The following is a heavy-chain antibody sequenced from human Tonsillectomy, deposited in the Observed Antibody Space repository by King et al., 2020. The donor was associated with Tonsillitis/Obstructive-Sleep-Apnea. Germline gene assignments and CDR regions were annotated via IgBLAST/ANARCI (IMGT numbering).Heavy chain of an antibody. CDR1: EFTFSGSA. CDR3: TRHFFPAYPGAHPFDI. CDR2: IRSRPNSYAT. V-gene: IGHV3-73*02. J-gene: IGHJ3*02. D-gene: IGHD4/OR15-4a*01. Sequence: VQLVQSGGGLVQPGGSLKLSCAASEFTFSGSAVHWVRQASGKGLQWIGHIRSRPNSYATAYSASVKGRFTISRDDSKETGYLEMNSLRSDDTAVYYCTRHFFPAYPGAHPFDIWGQGTMVTVSA.